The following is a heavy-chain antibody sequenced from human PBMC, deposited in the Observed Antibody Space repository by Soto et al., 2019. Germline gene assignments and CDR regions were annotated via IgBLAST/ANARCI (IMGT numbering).Heavy chain of an antibody. V-gene: IGHV1-69*13. CDR2: IIPIFGTA. CDR3: ARGPPATPYGSGSYHFY. J-gene: IGHJ4*02. CDR1: GGTFSSYA. Sequence: GASVKVSCKASGGTFSSYAISWVRQAPGQGLEWMGGIIPIFGTANYAQKFQGRVTITADESTSTAYMELSSLRSEDTAVYYCARGPPATPYGSGSYHFYWGQGTLVTVSS. D-gene: IGHD3-10*01.